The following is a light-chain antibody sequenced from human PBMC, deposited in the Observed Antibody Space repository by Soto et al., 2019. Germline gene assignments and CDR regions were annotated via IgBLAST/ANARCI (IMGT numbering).Light chain of an antibody. V-gene: IGKV3-20*01. Sequence: EIGLTQSPGTLSPSAGERATLSWRASQSVSNNYLAWYQQKPGQAPRLLIYGASNRATGIPDRFSGSGSGTDFTLTISRLEPEDFAVYYCQQYGSSGTFGQGTKVDIK. CDR3: QQYGSSGT. CDR1: QSVSNNY. J-gene: IGKJ1*01. CDR2: GAS.